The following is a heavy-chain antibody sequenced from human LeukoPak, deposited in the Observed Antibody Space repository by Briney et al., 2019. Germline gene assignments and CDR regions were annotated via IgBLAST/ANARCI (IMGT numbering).Heavy chain of an antibody. CDR2: IKLDGSEK. D-gene: IGHD3-22*01. J-gene: IGHJ4*02. V-gene: IGHV3-7*01. CDR1: GFTFSSFW. Sequence: GGSLRLSCAASGFTFSSFWMNWVRQAPGKGLEWVGSIKLDGSEKKYVESVKGRFTISRDNAKNSLYLQMNSLRAEDTAVYYCARQNYYSDACGFSMGHFAFWGQGTLVSDSS. CDR3: ARQNYYSDACGFSMGHFAF.